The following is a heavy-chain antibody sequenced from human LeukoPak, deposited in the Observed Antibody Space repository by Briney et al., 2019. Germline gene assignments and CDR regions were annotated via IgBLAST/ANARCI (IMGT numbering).Heavy chain of an antibody. CDR2: ISYDGSNK. V-gene: IGHV3-30*18. CDR3: AKNYYDSSGSFFDY. J-gene: IGHJ4*02. Sequence: GGSLRLSCAASGFTFSSYGMHWVRQAPGKGLEWVAVISYDGSNKYYADSVKGRFTISRDNSENTLYLQMNSLRAEDTAVYYCAKNYYDSSGSFFDYWGQGTLVTVSS. D-gene: IGHD3-22*01. CDR1: GFTFSSYG.